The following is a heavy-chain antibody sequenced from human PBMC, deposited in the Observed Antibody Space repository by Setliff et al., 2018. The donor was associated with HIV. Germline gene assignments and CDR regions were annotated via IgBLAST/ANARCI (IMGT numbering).Heavy chain of an antibody. CDR2: IYYSEST. V-gene: IGHV4-31*03. Sequence: SETLSLTCTVSGVTISSGGYYWSWIRQHPGKGLEWIGYIYYSESTYYNPSPRSRLTISMDTSKSQFSLKLSSVTAADTAVYYCARAPMVPRSEAFDIWGQGTMVTVSS. CDR3: ARAPMVPRSEAFDI. D-gene: IGHD3-10*01. J-gene: IGHJ3*02. CDR1: GVTISSGGYY.